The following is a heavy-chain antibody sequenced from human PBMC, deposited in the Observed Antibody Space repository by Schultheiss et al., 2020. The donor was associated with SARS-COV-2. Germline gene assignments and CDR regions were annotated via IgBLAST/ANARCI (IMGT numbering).Heavy chain of an antibody. CDR2: IYSGGST. J-gene: IGHJ3*02. V-gene: IGHV3-53*01. Sequence: GGSLRLSCAASGFTVSSNYMSWVRQAPGKGLEWVSVIYSGGSTYYADSVKGRFTISRDNSKNTLYLQMNSLRAEDTAVYYCANYPVLRFLEWSTAPDGFDIWGQGTMVTVSS. CDR3: ANYPVLRFLEWSTAPDGFDI. CDR1: GFTVSSNY. D-gene: IGHD3-3*01.